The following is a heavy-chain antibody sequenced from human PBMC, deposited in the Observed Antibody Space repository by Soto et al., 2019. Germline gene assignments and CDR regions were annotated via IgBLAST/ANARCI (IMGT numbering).Heavy chain of an antibody. J-gene: IGHJ6*02. CDR1: GFTFSSYS. V-gene: IGHV3-48*02. Sequence: GGSLRLSCAASGFTFSSYSMNWVRQAPGKGLEWLSYISISSSTIYYADSVKGRFTISRDSAKHSLYLQMSSLRDEDTAVYYCARDQRDGGYTYGNYYYYGMDVWGQGTTVTVSS. CDR3: ARDQRDGGYTYGNYYYYGMDV. CDR2: ISISSSTI. D-gene: IGHD5-18*01.